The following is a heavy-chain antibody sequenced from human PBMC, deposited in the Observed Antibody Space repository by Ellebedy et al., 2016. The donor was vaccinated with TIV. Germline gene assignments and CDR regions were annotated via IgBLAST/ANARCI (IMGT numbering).Heavy chain of an antibody. J-gene: IGHJ5*01. D-gene: IGHD4-11*01. CDR1: GFTVSSNS. CDR2: IYSGGNT. Sequence: PGGSLRPSCTASGFTVSSNSMNWVRQAPGKGLEWVSVIYSGGNTYYADSVKGRFTISRDNSQNTVYLQMNSLRAEDTAVYYCAREVYSNTWYDCWGQGTLVTVSS. CDR3: AREVYSNTWYDC. V-gene: IGHV3-53*01.